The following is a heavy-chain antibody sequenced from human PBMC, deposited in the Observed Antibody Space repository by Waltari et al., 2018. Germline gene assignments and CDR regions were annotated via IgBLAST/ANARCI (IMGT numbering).Heavy chain of an antibody. CDR3: ARAGSYRFDY. J-gene: IGHJ4*02. V-gene: IGHV4-38-2*01. CDR1: GYSISSGYY. Sequence: QVQLQESGPGLVKPSETLSLTCAVSGYSISSGYYWGWIRQPPGKGLEWIGSIYHSGSTYYNPSLKSRVTISVDTSKNQFSLKLSSVTAADTAVYYCARAGSYRFDYWGQGTLVTVSS. D-gene: IGHD1-26*01. CDR2: IYHSGST.